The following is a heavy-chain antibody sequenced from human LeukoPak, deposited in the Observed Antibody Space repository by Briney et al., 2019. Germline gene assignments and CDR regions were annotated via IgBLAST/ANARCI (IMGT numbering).Heavy chain of an antibody. CDR2: IRYDRSYE. CDR1: GFTFNSYG. CDR3: AKDGGLHLYYYYNYMDI. Sequence: GGSLRLSCAASGFTFNSYGMHWVRQAPGKGLEWVAFIRYDRSYEYYADSVKGRFTISRDNSKTTLYLQMNSLRSEDTAVYYCAKDGGLHLYYYYNYMDIWGKGTTVTVSS. V-gene: IGHV3-30*02. J-gene: IGHJ6*03. D-gene: IGHD5-24*01.